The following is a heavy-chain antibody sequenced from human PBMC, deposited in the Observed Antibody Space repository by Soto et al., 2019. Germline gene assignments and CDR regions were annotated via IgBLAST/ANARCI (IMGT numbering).Heavy chain of an antibody. D-gene: IGHD6-13*01. V-gene: IGHV1-69*02. J-gene: IGHJ6*02. CDR2: IIPILGIA. CDR3: ARRIAAADPSTYGMDV. Sequence: QVQLVQSGAEVKKPGSSVKVSCKASGGTFSSYTISWVRQAPGQVLEWMGRIIPILGIANYAQKFQGRVTITADKSTSTAYMELSSLRSEDTAVYYCARRIAAADPSTYGMDVWGQGTTVTVSS. CDR1: GGTFSSYT.